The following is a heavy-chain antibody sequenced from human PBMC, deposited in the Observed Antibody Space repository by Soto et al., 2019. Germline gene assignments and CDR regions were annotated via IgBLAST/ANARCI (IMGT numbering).Heavy chain of an antibody. Sequence: ASVQFSCKSSGFTFTSSAVQWVRQARGQRLEWIGWIVVGSGNTNYAQKFQERVTITRDMSTSTAYMELSSLRSEDTAVYYCAAGPAPYYYDSSGPGPDAFDIWGQGTMVTVSS. V-gene: IGHV1-58*01. CDR2: IVVGSGNT. CDR3: AAGPAPYYYDSSGPGPDAFDI. CDR1: GFTFTSSA. J-gene: IGHJ3*02. D-gene: IGHD3-22*01.